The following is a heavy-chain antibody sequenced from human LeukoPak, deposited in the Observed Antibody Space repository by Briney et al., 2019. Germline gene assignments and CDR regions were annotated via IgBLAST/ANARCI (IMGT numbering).Heavy chain of an antibody. V-gene: IGHV3-7*01. CDR3: ARDLYRIVVVPHYFDY. Sequence: GGSLRLSCAASGFTFSYYWMSWVRQAPGKGLEWVANIKEDGSENYSVDSVKGRFTISRDNAKNSLYLQMNSLRAEDTAVYYCARDLYRIVVVPHYFDYWGQGTLVTVSS. D-gene: IGHD3-22*01. CDR1: GFTFSYYW. CDR2: IKEDGSEN. J-gene: IGHJ4*02.